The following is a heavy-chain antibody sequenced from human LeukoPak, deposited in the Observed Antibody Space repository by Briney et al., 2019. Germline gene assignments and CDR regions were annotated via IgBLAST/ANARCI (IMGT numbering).Heavy chain of an antibody. CDR1: GYTFTGYY. CDR2: IYPGDSDT. Sequence: ASVKVSCKASGYTFTGYYMHWVRQAPGQGLEWMGIIYPGDSDTRYSPSFQGQVTISADKSISTAYLQWSSLKASDTAMYYCARTPFDIWGQGTMVTVSS. J-gene: IGHJ3*02. V-gene: IGHV5-51*01. CDR3: ARTPFDI.